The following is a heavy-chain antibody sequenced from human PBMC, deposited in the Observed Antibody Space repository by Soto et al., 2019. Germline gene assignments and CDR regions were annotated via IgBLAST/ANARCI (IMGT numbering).Heavy chain of an antibody. CDR3: ATKPLQPGPFGY. V-gene: IGHV3-23*01. J-gene: IGHJ4*02. CDR1: GLTFSSYA. D-gene: IGHD1-1*01. CDR2: ISGSGDRT. Sequence: EVQLLESGGDLVQPGGSLRLSCAASGLTFSSYAMSWVRQAPGKGLEWVSGISGSGDRTDYADSVKGRFTISRDNSKSTLSLQMSSLRADDTAVYYCATKPLQPGPFGYWGQGTLVTVSS.